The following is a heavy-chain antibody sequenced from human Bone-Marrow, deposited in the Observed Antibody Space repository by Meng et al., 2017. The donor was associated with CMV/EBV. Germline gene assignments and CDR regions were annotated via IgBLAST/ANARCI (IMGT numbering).Heavy chain of an antibody. V-gene: IGHV3-73*01. CDR3: SPHVDTAVVTFDN. CDR1: GFTFSGSA. Sequence: GGSLRLSCAASGFTFSGSAMHWVRQASGKGLEWVGRIRSKANSYGTAYATSVKGRFTISRDDSKNTEYLQMNSLKTEDTAVYYCSPHVDTAVVTFDNWGQGTLAPSPQ. CDR2: IRSKANSYGT. D-gene: IGHD5-18*01. J-gene: IGHJ5*02.